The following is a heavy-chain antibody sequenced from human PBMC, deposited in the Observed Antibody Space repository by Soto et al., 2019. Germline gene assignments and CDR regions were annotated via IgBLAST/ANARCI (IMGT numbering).Heavy chain of an antibody. CDR1: GFTFSSYG. CDR2: IWYDGSNK. V-gene: IGHV3-33*01. J-gene: IGHJ6*02. D-gene: IGHD1-26*01. CDR3: ARDLYSGSYLTDYYYYYGMDV. Sequence: GGSLRLSCAASGFTFSSYGMHWVRQAPGEGLEWVAVIWYDGSNKYYADSVKGRFTISRDNSKNTLYLQMNSLRAEDTAVYYCARDLYSGSYLTDYYYYYGMDVWGQGTTVTVSS.